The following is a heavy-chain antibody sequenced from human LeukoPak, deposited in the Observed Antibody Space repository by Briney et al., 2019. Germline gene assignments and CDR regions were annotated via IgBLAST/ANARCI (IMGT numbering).Heavy chain of an antibody. Sequence: GGSLRLSRAASGFTFSSYAMSWVRQAPGKGLEWVSAISGSGGSTYYADSVKGRFTISRDNSKNTLYLQMNSLGAEDTAVYYCAKAPIGVPDYWGQGTLVTVSS. CDR1: GFTFSSYA. V-gene: IGHV3-23*01. J-gene: IGHJ4*02. D-gene: IGHD2-2*01. CDR3: AKAPIGVPDY. CDR2: ISGSGGST.